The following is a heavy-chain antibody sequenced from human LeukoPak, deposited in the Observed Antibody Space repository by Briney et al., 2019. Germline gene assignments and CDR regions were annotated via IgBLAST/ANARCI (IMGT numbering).Heavy chain of an antibody. CDR3: VRASIEGATILDY. Sequence: GGSLRLSCAASGFTFSNAWLNWVRQTPGKGLEWVAGIWYDGSSKYYTDSVQGRFTISRDNDRNTLFLQMDSLRAQDTAVYYCVRASIEGATILDYWGQGTLVTVSS. CDR1: GFTFSNAW. J-gene: IGHJ4*02. V-gene: IGHV3-33*08. CDR2: IWYDGSSK. D-gene: IGHD1-26*01.